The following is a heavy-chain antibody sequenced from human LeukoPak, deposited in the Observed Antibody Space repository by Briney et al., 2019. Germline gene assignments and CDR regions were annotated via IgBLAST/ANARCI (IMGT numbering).Heavy chain of an antibody. CDR2: INHSGST. CDR1: GGSFSGYY. CDR3: ATLGGPVDY. V-gene: IGHV4-34*01. D-gene: IGHD3-16*01. Sequence: SETLSLTCAVYGGSFSGYYWSWIRQPPGKGLEWIGEINHSGSTNYNPSLKSRVTISVDTSKNQFSLKLSSVTAADTAVYYCATLGGPVDYWGQGTLVTVSS. J-gene: IGHJ4*02.